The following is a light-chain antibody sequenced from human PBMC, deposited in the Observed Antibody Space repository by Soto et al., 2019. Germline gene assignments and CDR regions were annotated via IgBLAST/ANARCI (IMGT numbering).Light chain of an antibody. J-gene: IGKJ1*01. CDR1: QGITND. V-gene: IGKV1-6*01. CDR2: AAS. CDR3: LQNYNYPRT. Sequence: AIQMTQSPSSLSASVGDRVTITCRASQGITNDLNWYQQKPGKAPKLLIYAASSLQSGVPSRFSGSGSGTDFTLTIRRLQPEDFATYFRLQNYNYPRTFGQGTKVEIK.